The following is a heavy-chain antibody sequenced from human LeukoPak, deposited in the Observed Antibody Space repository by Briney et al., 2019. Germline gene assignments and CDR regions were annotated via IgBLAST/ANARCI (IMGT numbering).Heavy chain of an antibody. D-gene: IGHD3-22*01. J-gene: IGHJ4*02. CDR3: ARDSLYYYETTGYYGNFDY. Sequence: GGSLRLSCAASGFTFSGYWMSWVRQSPGKGLEWVANIKQDGSEKHYVDSVKGRFTISRDNAKNSLHLQMNGLRAEDTALYYCARDSLYYYETTGYYGNFDYWGQGTLVTVSS. CDR2: IKQDGSEK. V-gene: IGHV3-7*01. CDR1: GFTFSGYW.